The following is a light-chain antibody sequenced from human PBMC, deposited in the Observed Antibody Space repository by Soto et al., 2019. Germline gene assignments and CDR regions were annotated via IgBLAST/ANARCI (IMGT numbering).Light chain of an antibody. V-gene: IGKV3-20*01. CDR3: QQYGSSPGFT. CDR2: GAS. Sequence: ESVLTQSPGTLSLSPGERATLSCRASQSVSSSYLAWYQQKPGQAPRLLIYGASSRATGIPDRFSGSGSGTDFTLTISRLEPEDCAVYYCQQYGSSPGFTFGPGTKVDIK. J-gene: IGKJ3*01. CDR1: QSVSSSY.